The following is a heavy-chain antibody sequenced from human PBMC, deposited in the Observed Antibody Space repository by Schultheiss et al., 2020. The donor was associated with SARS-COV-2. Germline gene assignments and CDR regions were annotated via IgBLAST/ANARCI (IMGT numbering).Heavy chain of an antibody. J-gene: IGHJ2*01. D-gene: IGHD4-17*01. CDR2: IWYDGSNK. Sequence: GESLKISCAASGFSFSSSGMHWVRQAPGKGLEWVAVIWYDGSNKYFADSVKGRFTISRDNSKDTLYLQMNSLIAEDTAVYSCARAYATYWYIDFWGRGTLVTVSS. V-gene: IGHV3-30*19. CDR3: ARAYATYWYIDF. CDR1: GFSFSSSG.